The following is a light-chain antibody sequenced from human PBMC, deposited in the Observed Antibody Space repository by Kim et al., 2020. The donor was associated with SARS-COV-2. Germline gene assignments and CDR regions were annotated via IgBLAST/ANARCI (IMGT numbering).Light chain of an antibody. CDR2: KAS. CDR3: QHYYVFPWS. J-gene: IGKJ1*01. CDR1: ESISSS. Sequence: AAGGDRVTITRRASESISSSLAWYQQKPGRAPNLLIYKASILESGVPSRFSGSGSGTEFTLTISSLQPDDFATYYCQHYYVFPWSFGPGTKVDIK. V-gene: IGKV1-5*03.